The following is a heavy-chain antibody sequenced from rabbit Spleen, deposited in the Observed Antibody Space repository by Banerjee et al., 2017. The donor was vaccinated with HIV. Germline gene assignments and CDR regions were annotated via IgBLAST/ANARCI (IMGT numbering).Heavy chain of an antibody. Sequence: QQQLVESGGGLVTLGGSLKLSCKASGIDFSSYGISWVRQAPGKGLEWIAYIYPDYGSTWYASWVNGRFTISLDNAQNTVFLQMTSLTVADTATYFCTRTEQYSSGWGVEYYFGLWGPGTLVTVS. CDR1: GIDFSSYG. J-gene: IGHJ4*01. CDR3: TRTEQYSSGWGVEYYFGL. V-gene: IGHV1S43*01. CDR2: IYPDYGST. D-gene: IGHD4-1*01.